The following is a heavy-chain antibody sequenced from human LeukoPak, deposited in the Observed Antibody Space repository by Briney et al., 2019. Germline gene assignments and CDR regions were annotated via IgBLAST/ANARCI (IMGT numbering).Heavy chain of an antibody. Sequence: SETLSLTCTVSGGSISSYYWSWIRQPPGKGLEWIGYIYYSGSTNYNPSLKGRVTISVDPSQNQFSLKLNSVTAADTAMYYCARDGTYYDLLTGYFPNWFDPWGQGTLVTVSS. D-gene: IGHD3-9*01. CDR1: GGSISSYY. CDR3: ARDGTYYDLLTGYFPNWFDP. J-gene: IGHJ5*02. V-gene: IGHV4-59*12. CDR2: IYYSGST.